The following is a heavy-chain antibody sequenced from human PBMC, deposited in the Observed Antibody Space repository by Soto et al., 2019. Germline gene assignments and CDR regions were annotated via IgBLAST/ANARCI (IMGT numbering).Heavy chain of an antibody. CDR1: GGSISRYY. Sequence: SETLSLTCTVSGGSISRYYWSWIRQPPGKGLEWIGEINHSGSTNYNPSFKSRVTISVDTSKNQFSLKLSAVTAADTAVYYCERGARLDYYYYYCMDVWGQGTTVTVSS. V-gene: IGHV4-34*01. D-gene: IGHD6-6*01. J-gene: IGHJ6*02. CDR2: INHSGST. CDR3: ERGARLDYYYYYCMDV.